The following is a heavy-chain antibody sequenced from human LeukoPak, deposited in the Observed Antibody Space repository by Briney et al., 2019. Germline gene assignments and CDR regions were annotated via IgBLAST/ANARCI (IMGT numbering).Heavy chain of an antibody. CDR2: IYYSGST. CDR1: GGSISIHS. V-gene: IGHV4-59*11. Sequence: PSETLSLTCTVSGGSISIHSWSWIRPPPGKGLEWVGYIYYSGSTTYNPSPRSGVTISGDTPQDQSALSRSPWTAADTAVYYGARVVRGITGTTSVAFDIWGQGTMVTVSS. D-gene: IGHD1-20*01. CDR3: ARVVRGITGTTSVAFDI. J-gene: IGHJ3*02.